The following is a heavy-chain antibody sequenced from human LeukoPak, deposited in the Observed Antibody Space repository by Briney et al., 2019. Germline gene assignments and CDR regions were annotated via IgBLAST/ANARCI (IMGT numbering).Heavy chain of an antibody. Sequence: GRSLRLSCAASGFTFNIYGMHWVRQAPGKGLEWVAGISYDEMYQYYADSVKGRFAISRDNSKNTLFLQMNSLRAEDTAIYYCAKDRDYYGSGSDYWGQGTLVTVSS. D-gene: IGHD3-10*01. CDR3: AKDRDYYGSGSDY. V-gene: IGHV3-30*18. CDR1: GFTFNIYG. CDR2: ISYDEMYQ. J-gene: IGHJ4*02.